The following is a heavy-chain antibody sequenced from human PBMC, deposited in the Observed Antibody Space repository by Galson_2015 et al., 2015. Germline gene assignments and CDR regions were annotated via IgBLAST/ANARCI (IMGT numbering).Heavy chain of an antibody. J-gene: IGHJ4*02. CDR3: AKIGGIAVADASYFDY. CDR2: ISGSGDYT. V-gene: IGHV3-23*01. CDR1: GFTFKNYA. Sequence: SLRLSCATSGFTFKNYAMMWVRQAPGKGLQWVSAISGSGDYTYYADSVKGRFTISRDNSESTVYLQMNTLRADDTALYYCAKIGGIAVADASYFDYWGQGTLVTVSS. D-gene: IGHD6-19*01.